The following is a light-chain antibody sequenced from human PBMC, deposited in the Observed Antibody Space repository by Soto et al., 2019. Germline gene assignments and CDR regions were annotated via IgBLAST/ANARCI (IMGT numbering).Light chain of an antibody. CDR2: GAS. Sequence: EIVMTQSPATLSVSPGERATLSCRASQSVSSNLAWYQQKPGQAPRLLIYGASTRATAVPARFSGSGSGTEFTLTISSLRSEDFAVYYCQQYNNWPPYTFGQGTKVDIK. CDR1: QSVSSN. V-gene: IGKV3-15*01. J-gene: IGKJ2*01. CDR3: QQYNNWPPYT.